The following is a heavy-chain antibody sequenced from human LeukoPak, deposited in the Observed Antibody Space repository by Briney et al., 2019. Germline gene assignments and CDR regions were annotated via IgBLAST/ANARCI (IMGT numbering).Heavy chain of an antibody. CDR2: IYPGDSDT. CDR1: GYSFTSYW. Sequence: GESLKISCKGSGYSFTSYWIGWVRQMPGKGLDWMGIIYPGDSDTRYSPSFQGQVTISADKSISTAYLQWSSLKASDTAMYYCARHSRRDGYNFDYWGQGTLVTVSS. J-gene: IGHJ4*02. CDR3: ARHSRRDGYNFDY. V-gene: IGHV5-51*01. D-gene: IGHD5-24*01.